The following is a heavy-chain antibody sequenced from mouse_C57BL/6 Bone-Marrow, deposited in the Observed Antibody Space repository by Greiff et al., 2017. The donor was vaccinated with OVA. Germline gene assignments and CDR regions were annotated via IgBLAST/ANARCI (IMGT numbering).Heavy chain of an antibody. D-gene: IGHD1-1*01. Sequence: QVQLQQSGAELVRPGTSVKMSCKASGYTFTNYWIGWAKQRPGHGLEWIGDIYPGGGYTNYNEKFKGKATLTADKSSSTAYMQFSSLTSEDSAIYYCARRDYEAWFAYWGQGTLVTVSA. CDR1: GYTFTNYW. CDR2: IYPGGGYT. V-gene: IGHV1-63*01. J-gene: IGHJ3*01. CDR3: ARRDYEAWFAY.